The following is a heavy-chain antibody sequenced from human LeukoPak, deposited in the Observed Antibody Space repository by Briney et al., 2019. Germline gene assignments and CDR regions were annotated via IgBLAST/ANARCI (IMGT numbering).Heavy chain of an antibody. Sequence: GGSLRLYCAASGFTFSSYAMHWVRQAPGKGLEWVAVISYDRSNKYYADSVKGRFTISRDNSKNTLYLQMNSPRVEDTAVYYCAKETGSAVGSTDFDYWGQGTLVTVSS. CDR3: AKETGSAVGSTDFDY. CDR1: GFTFSSYA. D-gene: IGHD4-17*01. J-gene: IGHJ4*02. CDR2: ISYDRSNK. V-gene: IGHV3-30-3*01.